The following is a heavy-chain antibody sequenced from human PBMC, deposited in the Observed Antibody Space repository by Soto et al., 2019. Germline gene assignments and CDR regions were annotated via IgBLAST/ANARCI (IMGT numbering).Heavy chain of an antibody. CDR2: IYYSGST. D-gene: IGHD5-18*01. Sequence: LTGTVSGGSVSSGSYYWSWIRQPPGKGLEWIGYIYYSGSTNYNPSLKSRVTISVDTSKNQFSLKLSSVTAADTAVYYCARKIGYSYGPGYFDYWGQGTLVTVSS. V-gene: IGHV4-61*01. CDR3: ARKIGYSYGPGYFDY. J-gene: IGHJ4*02. CDR1: GGSVSSGSYY.